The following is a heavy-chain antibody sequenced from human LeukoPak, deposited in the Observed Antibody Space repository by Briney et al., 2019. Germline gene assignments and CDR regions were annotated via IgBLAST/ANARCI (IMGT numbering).Heavy chain of an antibody. CDR3: AGAYDSSAQGAFGI. CDR1: GGTFSSYA. Sequence: ASVKVSCKASGGTFSSYAISWVRQAPGQGLEWMGGIIPIFGTANYAQKFQGRVTITTDESTTTAYMELSSLRSEDTAVYYCAGAYDSSAQGAFGIWGQGTMVTVSS. J-gene: IGHJ3*02. CDR2: IIPIFGTA. D-gene: IGHD3-22*01. V-gene: IGHV1-69*05.